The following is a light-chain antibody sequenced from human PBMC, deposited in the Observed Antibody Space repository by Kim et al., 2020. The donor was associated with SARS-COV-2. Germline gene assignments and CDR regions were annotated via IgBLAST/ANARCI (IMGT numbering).Light chain of an antibody. J-gene: IGKJ2*01. CDR1: QSINSW. V-gene: IGKV1-5*03. CDR3: QQYNSSPGT. CDR2: KAS. Sequence: DIQMTQSPSTLSASVGDRVTITCRASQSINSWLAWYQQAPGKAPNLLIYKASTLESGVPSRFSGSGSGTESTLTISSLQPDDFATYYCQQYNSSPGTFGQGTKLEIK.